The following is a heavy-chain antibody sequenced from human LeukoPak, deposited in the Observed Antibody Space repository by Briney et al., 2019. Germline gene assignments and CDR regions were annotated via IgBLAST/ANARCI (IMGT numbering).Heavy chain of an antibody. CDR2: IYYSGST. CDR1: GGSMSSYY. D-gene: IGHD6-13*01. J-gene: IGHJ4*02. V-gene: IGHV4-59*01. CDR3: ARTAASSRGGLAQIDY. Sequence: SETLSLTCSLSGGSMSSYYWSWIRQSPGKGLEWIGYIYYSGSTNYDPSLKSRVTISVDTSRNQFSLKLSSVTTADTAVYYYARTAASSRGGLAQIDYWGQGTLVTVSS.